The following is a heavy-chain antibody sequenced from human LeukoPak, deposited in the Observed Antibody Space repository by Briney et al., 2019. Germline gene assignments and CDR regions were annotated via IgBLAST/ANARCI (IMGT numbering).Heavy chain of an antibody. Sequence: ASVKVSCKASGYTFTSYGISWVRQAPGQGLEWMGWISAYNGNTNYAQKLQGRVTMTTDTSTSIAYMELRSLRSDDTAVYYCARDEDSWSHGSGNNDYWGQGTLVTVSS. D-gene: IGHD3-10*01. V-gene: IGHV1-18*04. J-gene: IGHJ4*02. CDR2: ISAYNGNT. CDR1: GYTFTSYG. CDR3: ARDEDSWSHGSGNNDY.